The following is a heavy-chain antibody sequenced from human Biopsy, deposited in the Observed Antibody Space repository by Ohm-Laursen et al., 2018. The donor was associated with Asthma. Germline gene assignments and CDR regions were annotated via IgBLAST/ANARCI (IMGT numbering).Heavy chain of an antibody. Sequence: GSSVKVSCKASGYTFIGCHIHWMRQAPGQGLEWMGRINPNSGGTNYAQKFQGRVTMTRDTSISTAYMEMSRLRSNDTAVYYCARGQKSAGDRWFDPWGQETLVTVSS. CDR3: ARGQKSAGDRWFDP. CDR2: INPNSGGT. J-gene: IGHJ5*02. V-gene: IGHV1-2*06. CDR1: GYTFIGCH. D-gene: IGHD6-13*01.